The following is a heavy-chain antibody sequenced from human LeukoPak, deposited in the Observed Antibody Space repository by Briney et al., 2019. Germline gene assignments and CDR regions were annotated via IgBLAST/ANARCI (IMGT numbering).Heavy chain of an antibody. D-gene: IGHD6-19*01. Sequence: PGGSLRLSCAASGFTFSNAWMSWVRQAPGKGLEWVSSISSSSSYIYYADSVKGRFTISRDNAKNSLYLQMNSLRAEDTAVYYCARRQQAVAGTFDYWGQGTLVTVSS. V-gene: IGHV3-21*01. CDR3: ARRQQAVAGTFDY. J-gene: IGHJ4*02. CDR1: GFTFSNAW. CDR2: ISSSSSYI.